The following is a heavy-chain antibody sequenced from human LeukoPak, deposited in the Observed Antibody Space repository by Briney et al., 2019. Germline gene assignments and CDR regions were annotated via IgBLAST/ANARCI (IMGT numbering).Heavy chain of an antibody. Sequence: GGSLRLSCAASGFTFSSYAMSWVRQAPGKGLEWVSAISGSGGGTYYADSVKGRFTISRDNSKNTLYLQMNSLRAEDTAVYYCAKDPGFAATISWFGPWGQGTLVTVSS. CDR1: GFTFSSYA. CDR2: ISGSGGGT. J-gene: IGHJ5*02. CDR3: AKDPGFAATISWFGP. D-gene: IGHD5-12*01. V-gene: IGHV3-23*01.